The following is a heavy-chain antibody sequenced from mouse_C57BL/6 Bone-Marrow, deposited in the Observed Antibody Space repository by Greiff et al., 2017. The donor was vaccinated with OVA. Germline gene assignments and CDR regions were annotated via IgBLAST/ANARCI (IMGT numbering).Heavy chain of an antibody. CDR3: ARVDYY. CDR1: GFTFSSYA. Sequence: EVKVVESGGGLVKPGGSLKLSCAASGFTFSSYAMSWVRQTPEKRLEWVATISDGGSYTYYPDNVKGRFTISRDNAKNNLYLQMSHLKSEDTAMYYCARVDYYWGQGTTLTVSS. CDR2: ISDGGSYT. J-gene: IGHJ2*01. V-gene: IGHV5-4*03.